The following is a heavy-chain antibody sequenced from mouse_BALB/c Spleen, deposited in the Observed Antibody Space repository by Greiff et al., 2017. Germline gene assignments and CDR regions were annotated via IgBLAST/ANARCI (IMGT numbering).Heavy chain of an antibody. CDR1: GFTFSDYY. J-gene: IGHJ1*01. D-gene: IGHD3-3*01. Sequence: EVQLVESGGGLVKPGGSLKLSCAASGFTFSDYYMYWVRQTPEKRLEWVATISDGGSYTYYPDSVKGRFTISRDNAKNNLYLQMSSLKSEDTAMYYCARDRVPRGYFDVWGAGTTVTVSS. CDR3: ARDRVPRGYFDV. CDR2: ISDGGSYT. V-gene: IGHV5-4*02.